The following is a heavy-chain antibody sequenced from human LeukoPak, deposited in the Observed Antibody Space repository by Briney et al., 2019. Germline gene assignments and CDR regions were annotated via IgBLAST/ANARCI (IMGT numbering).Heavy chain of an antibody. J-gene: IGHJ4*02. Sequence: PSETLSLTCAVYGGSFSGYYWSWIRQPPGKGLEWIGEINHSGSTNYNPSLKSRVTISVDTSKNQFSLKLRSVTAADTDVYYCARGLRYFDWLSNPRYYFDYWGQGTLVTVSS. D-gene: IGHD3-9*01. CDR1: GGSFSGYY. CDR2: INHSGST. CDR3: ARGLRYFDWLSNPRYYFDY. V-gene: IGHV4-34*01.